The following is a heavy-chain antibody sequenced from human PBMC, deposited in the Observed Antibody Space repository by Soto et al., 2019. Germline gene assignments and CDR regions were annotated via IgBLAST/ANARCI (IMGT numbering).Heavy chain of an antibody. Sequence: SGPTLVNPTQTLTLTCTFSGFSITTSGMCVSWIRQPPWKALEWLALIDWAVDKYYSTSLKTRLTISKDTSKNQVVLTMTNVDPVDTATYYCARIHGPSGNYDLDYWGQGTLVTVSS. CDR3: ARIHGPSGNYDLDY. D-gene: IGHD5-12*01. CDR2: IDWAVDK. CDR1: GFSITTSGMC. J-gene: IGHJ4*02. V-gene: IGHV2-70*13.